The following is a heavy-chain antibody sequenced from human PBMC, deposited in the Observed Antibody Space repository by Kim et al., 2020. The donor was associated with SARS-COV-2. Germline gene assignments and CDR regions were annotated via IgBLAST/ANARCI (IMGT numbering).Heavy chain of an antibody. CDR2: IWYDGSTK. CDR3: AREAAAGTASGRDV. V-gene: IGHV3-33*01. Sequence: GGSLRLSCAASGFTFSSYGMPWVRQAPGKGLEWVAVIWYDGSTKYYADSVKGRFTISRDNSKNTLYLQMNSLRAEDTAVYYCAREAAAGTASGRDVLALG. CDR1: GFTFSSYG. J-gene: IGHJ6*02. D-gene: IGHD6-13*01.